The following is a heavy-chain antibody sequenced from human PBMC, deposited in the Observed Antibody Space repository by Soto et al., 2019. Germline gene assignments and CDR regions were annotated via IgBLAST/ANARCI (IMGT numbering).Heavy chain of an antibody. CDR2: ISSSSYI. Sequence: VGSLRLSCAASGFTFSSYSMNWVRQAPGKGLGWVSSISSSSYIYYADSVKGRFTISRDNAKNSLYLQMNSLRAEDTAVYYCARVPSGYYYYGMDVWGQGTTVTVSS. D-gene: IGHD7-27*01. V-gene: IGHV3-21*01. J-gene: IGHJ6*02. CDR3: ARVPSGYYYYGMDV. CDR1: GFTFSSYS.